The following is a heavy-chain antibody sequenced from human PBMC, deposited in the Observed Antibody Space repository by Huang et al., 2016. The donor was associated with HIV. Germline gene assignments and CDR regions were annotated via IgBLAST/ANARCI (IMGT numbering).Heavy chain of an antibody. D-gene: IGHD3-10*01. J-gene: IGHJ5*02. CDR3: VRENYGSGSTLHWFDP. Sequence: DVQLVESGGGLVKPGGSLRLSCAASGFSFDSFAMHWVRQAPGKGLGWVASIPASSSFKDDAVSLTGRFTVSRDNAKNSLYLQMNSLRPEDTAVYYCVRENYGSGSTLHWFDPWGQGILVTVSS. V-gene: IGHV3-21*01. CDR2: IPASSSFK. CDR1: GFSFDSFA.